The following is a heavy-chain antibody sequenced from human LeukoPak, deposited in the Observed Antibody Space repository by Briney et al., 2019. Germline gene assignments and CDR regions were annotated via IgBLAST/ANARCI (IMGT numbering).Heavy chain of an antibody. Sequence: GGSLRLSCAASGFTFSSYSMNWVRQAPGRGLEWVSSISSSSSYIYYTDSVKGRFTISRDNAKNSLYLQMNSLRADDTAIYYCARVSLGAAAGTSRWGQGTLVTVSS. V-gene: IGHV3-21*01. CDR3: ARVSLGAAAGTSR. J-gene: IGHJ4*02. CDR2: ISSSSSYI. D-gene: IGHD6-13*01. CDR1: GFTFSSYS.